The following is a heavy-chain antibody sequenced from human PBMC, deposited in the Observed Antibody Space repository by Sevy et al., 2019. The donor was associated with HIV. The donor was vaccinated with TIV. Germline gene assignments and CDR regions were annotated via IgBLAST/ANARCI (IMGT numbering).Heavy chain of an antibody. CDR3: ASAHSXNYWYFDL. V-gene: IGHV3-48*01. J-gene: IGHJ2*01. CDR1: GFIFSSYN. Sequence: GGSLRLSCAASGFIFSSYNMNWVRQAPGKGLEWISYITSSGDTIYYADSVKGRFTISRDNAKNSLYLQMNGLRAEDTAGYYCASAHSXNYWYFDLWGRGTLVTVSS. D-gene: IGHD5-18*01. CDR2: ITSSGDTI.